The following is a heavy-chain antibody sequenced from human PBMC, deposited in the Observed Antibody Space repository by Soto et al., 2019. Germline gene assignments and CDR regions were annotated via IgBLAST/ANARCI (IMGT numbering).Heavy chain of an antibody. Sequence: QVQLVESGGGVVQPGRSLRLSCAASGFTFSSYGMHWVRQAPGKGLEWVAVISYDGSNKYYADSVKGRFTISRDNSKNTLYLQMNSLRAEDTAVYYCAKDVLRFLEWLAFYGMDVWSQGTTVTVSS. CDR3: AKDVLRFLEWLAFYGMDV. D-gene: IGHD3-3*01. CDR2: ISYDGSNK. V-gene: IGHV3-30*18. J-gene: IGHJ6*02. CDR1: GFTFSSYG.